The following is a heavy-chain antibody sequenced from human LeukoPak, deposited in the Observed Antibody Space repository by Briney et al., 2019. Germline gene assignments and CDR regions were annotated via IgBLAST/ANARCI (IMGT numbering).Heavy chain of an antibody. CDR1: GFTFSSYG. V-gene: IGHV3-30*02. CDR2: IRYDGSNK. J-gene: IGHJ3*02. Sequence: GGSLRLSCAASGFTFSSYGMHWVRQAPGKGLEWVAFIRYDGSNKYYADSVKGRFTISRDNSKNTLYLQMNSLRAEDTAVYYCARTVYIVVVPAATSENAFDIWGQGTMVTVSS. D-gene: IGHD2-2*01. CDR3: ARTVYIVVVPAATSENAFDI.